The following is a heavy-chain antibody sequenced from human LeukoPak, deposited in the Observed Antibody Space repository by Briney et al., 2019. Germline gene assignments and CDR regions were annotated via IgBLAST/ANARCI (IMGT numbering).Heavy chain of an antibody. CDR3: ARAPQHSSYEFDY. D-gene: IGHD2-21*01. CDR2: IYSGGST. V-gene: IGHV3-53*01. CDR1: GFTVSSNY. Sequence: GGSLRLSCAASGFTVSSNYMSCVRQVPGKGLERVSVIYSGGSTYYADSVKGRFTISRDNSKNTLYLQMNSLRAEDTAVYYCARAPQHSSYEFDYWGQGTLVTVSS. J-gene: IGHJ4*02.